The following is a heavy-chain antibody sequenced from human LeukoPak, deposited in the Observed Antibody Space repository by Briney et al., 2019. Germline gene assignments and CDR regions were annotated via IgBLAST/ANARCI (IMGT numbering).Heavy chain of an antibody. CDR2: ISYDGSNK. CDR1: GFTFSSYA. J-gene: IGHJ4*02. Sequence: PGGSLRLSCAASGFTFSSYAMHWVRQAPGKGLEWVAVISYDGSNKYYADSVKGRFTISRDNSKNTLYLQMNSLRAEDTAVYYCARHVEEVDTAMVSGYYFDYWGQGTLVTVSS. V-gene: IGHV3-30-3*01. CDR3: ARHVEEVDTAMVSGYYFDY. D-gene: IGHD5-18*01.